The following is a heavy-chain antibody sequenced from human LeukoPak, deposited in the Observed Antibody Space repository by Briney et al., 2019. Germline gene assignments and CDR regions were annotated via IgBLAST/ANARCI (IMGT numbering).Heavy chain of an antibody. CDR3: ARDGYGDYLNY. V-gene: IGHV4-34*01. CDR1: GGSFSGYY. D-gene: IGHD4-17*01. J-gene: IGHJ4*02. Sequence: SETLSLTCAVYGGSFSGYYWSWIRQPPGKGLEWIGEINHSGSTNYKPSLKSRVTISVDTSKNQFSLKLSSVTAADTAVYYCARDGYGDYLNYWSQGTLVTVSS. CDR2: INHSGST.